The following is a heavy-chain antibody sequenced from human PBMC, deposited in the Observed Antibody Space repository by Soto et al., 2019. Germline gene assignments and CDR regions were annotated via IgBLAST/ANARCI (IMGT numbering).Heavy chain of an antibody. V-gene: IGHV1-18*01. CDR1: GYTFTSYG. Sequence: ASVKVSCKASGYTFTSYGISWVRQAPGQGLERMGWISAYNCNTNYAQKLQGRVTMTTDTSTSTAYMELRSLRSDDTAVYYCARDWVAGYYYYGMDVWGQGTTVTVSS. CDR3: ARDWVAGYYYYGMDV. J-gene: IGHJ6*02. CDR2: ISAYNCNT. D-gene: IGHD6-19*01.